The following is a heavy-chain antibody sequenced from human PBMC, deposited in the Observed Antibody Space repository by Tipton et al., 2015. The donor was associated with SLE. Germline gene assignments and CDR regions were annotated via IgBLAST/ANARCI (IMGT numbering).Heavy chain of an antibody. D-gene: IGHD5-18*01. CDR3: ARAQGYSYGWRNYYYGMDV. Sequence: TLSLTCTVSGGSISSHYWSWIRQPPGKGLEWIGYIYYSGSTNYNPSLKSRVTISVDTSKNQFSLKLSSVTAADTAVYYCARAQGYSYGWRNYYYGMDVWGQGPIGHCLL. CDR1: GGSISSHY. CDR2: IYYSGST. J-gene: IGHJ6*02. V-gene: IGHV4-59*11.